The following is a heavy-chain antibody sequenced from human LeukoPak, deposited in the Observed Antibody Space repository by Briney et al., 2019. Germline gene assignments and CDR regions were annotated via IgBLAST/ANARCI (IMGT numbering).Heavy chain of an antibody. V-gene: IGHV4-30-4*01. CDR3: ARDDYSEYYYYGMDV. CDR2: IYYSGST. J-gene: IGHJ6*02. Sequence: PSETLSLTCTVSGGSISSGDYCWSWFRQPPGKGLEWMGYIYYSGSTYYNPSLKSRVTISVDTSKNQFSLKLSSVTAADTAVYYCARDDYSEYYYYGMDVWGQGTTVTVSS. CDR1: GGSISSGDYC. D-gene: IGHD4-11*01.